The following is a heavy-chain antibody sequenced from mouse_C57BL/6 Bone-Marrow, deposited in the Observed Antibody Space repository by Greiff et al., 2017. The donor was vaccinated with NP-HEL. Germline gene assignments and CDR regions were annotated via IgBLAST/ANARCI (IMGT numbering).Heavy chain of an antibody. CDR2: ISSGGSYT. CDR1: GFTFSSYG. Sequence: EVKLMESGGDLVKPGGSLKLSCAASGFTFSSYGMSWVRQTPDKRLEWVATISSGGSYTYYPDSVKGRFTISRDNAKNTLYLQMSSLKSEDTAMYYCARRYYGSSYFDYWGQGTTLTVSS. V-gene: IGHV5-6*02. D-gene: IGHD1-1*01. CDR3: ARRYYGSSYFDY. J-gene: IGHJ2*01.